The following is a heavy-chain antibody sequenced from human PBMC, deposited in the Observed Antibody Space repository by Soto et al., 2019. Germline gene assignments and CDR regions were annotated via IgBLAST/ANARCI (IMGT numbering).Heavy chain of an antibody. D-gene: IGHD3-16*01. CDR3: ARGGAEDYLLENPDAFDI. J-gene: IGHJ3*02. Sequence: GASVKVSCKASGGTFSSYTISWVRQAPGQGLEWMGRIIPILGIANYAQKFQGRVTITADKSTSTAYMELSSLRSEDTAVYYCARGGAEDYLLENPDAFDIWGQGTMVTVSS. V-gene: IGHV1-69*02. CDR1: GGTFSSYT. CDR2: IIPILGIA.